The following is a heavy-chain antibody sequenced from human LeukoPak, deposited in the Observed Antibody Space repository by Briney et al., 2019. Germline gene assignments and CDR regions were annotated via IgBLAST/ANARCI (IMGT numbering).Heavy chain of an antibody. D-gene: IGHD6-19*01. Sequence: ASVKVSCKASGGTFSSYAISWVRQAPGQGLELMGGIIPIFGTANYAQKFQGRVTITTDESTSTAYMELSSLRSEDTAVYYCAQKGYSSGWYSYYWGQGTLVTVSS. CDR3: AQKGYSSGWYSYY. CDR2: IIPIFGTA. J-gene: IGHJ4*02. CDR1: GGTFSSYA. V-gene: IGHV1-69*05.